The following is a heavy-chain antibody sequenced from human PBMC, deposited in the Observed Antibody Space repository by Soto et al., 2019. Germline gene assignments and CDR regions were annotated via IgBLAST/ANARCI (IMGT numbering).Heavy chain of an antibody. CDR2: IIPILGIA. V-gene: IGHV1-69*02. D-gene: IGHD3-16*01. J-gene: IGHJ6*03. CDR1: GGTFSSYT. CDR3: ERGPLGPSFYYYYMDV. Sequence: QVQLVQSGAEVKKPGSSVKVSCKASGGTFSSYTISWVRQAPGQGLEWMGRIIPILGIANYAQKFQGRVTITADKSTSTAYMELSSLRSEDTAVYYCERGPLGPSFYYYYMDVWGKGTTVTVSS.